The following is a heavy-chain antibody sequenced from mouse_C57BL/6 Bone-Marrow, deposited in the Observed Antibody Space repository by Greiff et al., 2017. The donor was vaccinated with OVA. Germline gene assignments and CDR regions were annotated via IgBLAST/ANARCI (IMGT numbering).Heavy chain of an antibody. CDR3: ARSYYCYFFAY. V-gene: IGHV1-72*01. Sequence: QVHVKQPGAELVKPGASVKLSCKASGYTFTSYWMHWVKQRPGRGLEWIGRIDPNSGGTKYNEKFKSKATLTVDKPSSTAYMQLSSLTSEDSAVYDCARSYYCYFFAYWGQGTLVTVSA. J-gene: IGHJ3*01. CDR2: IDPNSGGT. CDR1: GYTFTSYW. D-gene: IGHD2-12*01.